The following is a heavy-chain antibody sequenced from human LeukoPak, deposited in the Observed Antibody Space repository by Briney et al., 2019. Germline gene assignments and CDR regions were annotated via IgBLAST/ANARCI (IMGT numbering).Heavy chain of an antibody. D-gene: IGHD5-24*01. CDR2: IYTSGST. J-gene: IGHJ4*02. CDR3: ARGPADYNKLKPGDRDGYNYKSKRTPFDY. CDR1: GDSIGSGSYY. Sequence: SETLSLTCTVSGDSIGSGSYYWSWVRQPAGKGLEWIGRIYTSGSTNYNPPLKNRVTMSVDTSKNQFSLRLSSVTAADTAVYYCARGPADYNKLKPGDRDGYNYKSKRTPFDYWGQGTLVIVSS. V-gene: IGHV4-61*02.